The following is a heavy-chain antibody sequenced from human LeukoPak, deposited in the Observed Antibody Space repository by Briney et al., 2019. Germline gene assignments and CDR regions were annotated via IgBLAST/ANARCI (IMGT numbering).Heavy chain of an antibody. V-gene: IGHV1-2*02. D-gene: IGHD3-10*01. CDR3: ARKATYASGFFDY. CDR1: GYTFTGYY. J-gene: IGHJ4*02. CDR2: INPNSGGT. Sequence: ASVTVSCTASGYTFTGYYIHWVRRAPGQGLEWMGWINPNSGGTSFAQSFQGRVTMTRDTSISTAFMDLSRLRSDDTAVYYCARKATYASGFFDYWGQGTLVTVSS.